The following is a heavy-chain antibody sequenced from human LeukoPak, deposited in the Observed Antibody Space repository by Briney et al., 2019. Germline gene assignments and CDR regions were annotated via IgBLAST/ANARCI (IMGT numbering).Heavy chain of an antibody. Sequence: ASVKVSCEASGYTFSDYDIKWVRQATGQGLEWMGWINPNSGNAGYAQKFQGRVTMTRNTSISTAYMELSSLRSEDTDVYYCARALDWGGSSYSYYYMDVWDKGTTVTVSS. J-gene: IGHJ6*03. CDR1: GYTFSDYD. D-gene: IGHD1-26*01. CDR2: INPNSGNA. CDR3: ARALDWGGSSYSYYYMDV. V-gene: IGHV1-8*01.